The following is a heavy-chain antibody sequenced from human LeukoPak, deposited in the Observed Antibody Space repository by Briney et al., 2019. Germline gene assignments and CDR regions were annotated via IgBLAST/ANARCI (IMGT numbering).Heavy chain of an antibody. J-gene: IGHJ5*02. CDR3: AREVVPAAIHNWFDP. Sequence: SETLSLTCTVSGGSVSSYYWSWIRQPPGKGLEWIGYIYYSGSTNYNPSLKSRVTISVDTSKNQFSLKLSSVTAADTAVYYCAREVVPAAIHNWFDPWGQGTLVTVSS. D-gene: IGHD2-2*02. CDR2: IYYSGST. V-gene: IGHV4-59*02. CDR1: GGSVSSYY.